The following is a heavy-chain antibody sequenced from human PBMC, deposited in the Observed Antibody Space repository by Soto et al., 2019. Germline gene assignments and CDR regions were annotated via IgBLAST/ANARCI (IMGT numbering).Heavy chain of an antibody. CDR2: IWYDGSNK. J-gene: IGHJ6*02. CDR3: ASAVMGEYSGYDYPIQTPGYYYYGMDV. D-gene: IGHD5-12*01. V-gene: IGHV3-33*01. CDR1: GFTFSSYG. Sequence: GGSLRLSCAASGFTFSSYGMHWVRQAPGKGLEWVAVIWYDGSNKYYADSVKGRFTISRDNSKNTLYLQMNSLRAEDTAVYYCASAVMGEYSGYDYPIQTPGYYYYGMDVWGQGTTVTVSS.